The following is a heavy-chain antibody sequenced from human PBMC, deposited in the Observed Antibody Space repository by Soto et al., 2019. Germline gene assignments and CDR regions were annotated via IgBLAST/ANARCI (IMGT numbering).Heavy chain of an antibody. CDR1: GFSLSTCGMC. D-gene: IGHD2-2*01. CDR3: ARGSTSCYAFDY. CDR2: IDWDDDK. Sequence: SGPTLVNPTQTLTLTCTFSGFSLSTCGMCVSWIRQPPGKALEWLALIDWDDDKYYSTSLKTRLTISKDTSKNQVVLTMTNMDPVDTATYYCARGSTSCYAFDYWGQGTLVTVSS. J-gene: IGHJ4*02. V-gene: IGHV2-70*01.